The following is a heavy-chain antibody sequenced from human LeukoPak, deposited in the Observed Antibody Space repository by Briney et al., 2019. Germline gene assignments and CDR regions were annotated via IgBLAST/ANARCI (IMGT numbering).Heavy chain of an antibody. J-gene: IGHJ5*02. CDR2: INWNGGST. CDR3: ARDSIGYLRQGFDP. Sequence: GGSLRLSCAASGFTFDDYGMSWVRQAPGKGLEWVSGINWNGGSTGYADSVKGRFTISRDNAKNSLYLQMNSLRAEDTALYHCARDSIGYLRQGFDPWGQGTLVTVSS. V-gene: IGHV3-20*01. D-gene: IGHD2-15*01. CDR1: GFTFDDYG.